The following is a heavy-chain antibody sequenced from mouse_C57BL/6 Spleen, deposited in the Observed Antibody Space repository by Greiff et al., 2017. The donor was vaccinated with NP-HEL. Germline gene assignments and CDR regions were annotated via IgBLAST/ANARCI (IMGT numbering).Heavy chain of an antibody. CDR2: IYPGSGST. CDR3: ARYYYGRSGDY. D-gene: IGHD1-1*01. J-gene: IGHJ2*01. V-gene: IGHV1-55*01. CDR1: GYTFTSYW. Sequence: VQLQQPGAELVKPGASVKMSCKASGYTFTSYWITWVKQRPGQGLEWIGDIYPGSGSTNYNEKFKSKSTLTVDTSSSTAYMQLSSLTSEDSAVYYCARYYYGRSGDYWGQGTTLTVSS.